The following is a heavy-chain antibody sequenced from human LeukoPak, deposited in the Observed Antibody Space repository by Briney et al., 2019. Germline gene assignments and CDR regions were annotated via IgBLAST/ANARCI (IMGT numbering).Heavy chain of an antibody. CDR2: IYSSGNT. CDR3: ARFQSNAIGYMVV. CDR1: GGSVTSGSYY. J-gene: IGHJ6*03. V-gene: IGHV4-61*01. D-gene: IGHD2-21*01. Sequence: SETLSLTCTVSGGSVTSGSYYWSWIRQPPGKGLEWIGYIYSSGNTNYNSSLKSRLTISIDTSKKQFSLRLNSVTAADTAVYYCARFQSNAIGYMVVWGKGTTVTVSS.